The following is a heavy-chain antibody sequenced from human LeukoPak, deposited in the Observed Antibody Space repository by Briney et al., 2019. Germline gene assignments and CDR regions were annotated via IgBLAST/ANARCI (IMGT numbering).Heavy chain of an antibody. V-gene: IGHV1-8*01. CDR2: MNPDSGNG. CDR3: ARSDPAAASSQFDY. CDR1: GYTFASYD. D-gene: IGHD6-13*01. Sequence: ASVKVSCKASGYTFASYDINWVRQAPGQGLEWMGWMNPDSGNGAYAPKFQGRVTMTRNTSISTAYMELSSLRSDDTAVYYCARSDPAAASSQFDYWGQGTQVTVSS. J-gene: IGHJ4*02.